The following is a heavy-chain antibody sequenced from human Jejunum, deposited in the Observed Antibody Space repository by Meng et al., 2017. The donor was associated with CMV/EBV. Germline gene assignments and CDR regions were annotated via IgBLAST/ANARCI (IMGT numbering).Heavy chain of an antibody. CDR1: AFTFSSYE. V-gene: IGHV3-33*05. J-gene: IGHJ4*02. Sequence: SAFTFSSYEMHWVRQAPGKGLEWVALISYDESNKHYADSVKGRFSISRDNAKNSLYLQMNNLRPEDTALYHCARIPDKYSTGWYYFDSWGQGNLVTVSS. CDR3: ARIPDKYSTGWYYFDS. D-gene: IGHD6-19*01. CDR2: ISYDESNK.